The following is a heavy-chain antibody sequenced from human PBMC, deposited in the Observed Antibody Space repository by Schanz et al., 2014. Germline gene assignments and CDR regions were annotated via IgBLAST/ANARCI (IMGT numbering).Heavy chain of an antibody. V-gene: IGHV1-18*01. Sequence: QVQLVQSGAEVKKPGASVKVSCKASGYTFTSSGISWVRQAPGQGLEWMGWISAYNGNTKYPQKLQGRVTMTTDTSTSTAYMELRSLRSDDTAVYYCARDAADFYDILTEEDYWGQGTLVTVSS. CDR2: ISAYNGNT. D-gene: IGHD3-9*01. CDR1: GYTFTSSG. J-gene: IGHJ4*02. CDR3: ARDAADFYDILTEEDY.